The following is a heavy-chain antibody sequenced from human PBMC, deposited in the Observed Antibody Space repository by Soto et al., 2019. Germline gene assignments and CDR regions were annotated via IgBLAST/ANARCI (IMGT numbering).Heavy chain of an antibody. CDR3: ARDRGSSSSISNWFEP. J-gene: IGHJ5*02. Sequence: GAAVKVSCKASGYTFTSYYMHGVRQAPGQGLEWMGIINPSGGSTSYAQKFQGRVTMTRDTYTSTVYMELRSLRSEDTAVYYCARDRGSSSSISNWFEPWGQGTLVTVSS. V-gene: IGHV1-46*01. CDR1: GYTFTSYY. CDR2: INPSGGST. D-gene: IGHD6-6*01.